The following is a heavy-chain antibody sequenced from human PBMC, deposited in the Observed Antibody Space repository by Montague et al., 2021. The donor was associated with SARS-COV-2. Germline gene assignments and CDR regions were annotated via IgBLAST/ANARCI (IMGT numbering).Heavy chain of an antibody. V-gene: IGHV4-59*01. J-gene: IGHJ4*02. CDR2: IYYSGST. CDR1: GGSISTYY. Sequence: SETLSLTCSVSGGSISTYYWSWIRQPPGKGLEWIGYIYYSGSTNYNPSLKSRVTISIDTSKNQFSLELSSVTAADMAVYYCASPGGDCTGGSCYYVYWGQGTPVTVSS. D-gene: IGHD2-15*01. CDR3: ASPGGDCTGGSCYYVY.